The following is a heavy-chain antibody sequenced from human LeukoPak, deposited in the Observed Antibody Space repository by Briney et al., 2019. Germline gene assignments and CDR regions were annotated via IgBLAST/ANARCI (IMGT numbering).Heavy chain of an antibody. Sequence: ASVKVSCKASGYTFTGYYMHWVRQAPGQGLEWMGWINPNSGGTNYAQKFQGRVTMTRNTSISTAYMELSSLRSEDTAVYYCATPVTTGDAFDIWGQGTMVTVSS. CDR1: GYTFTGYY. CDR2: INPNSGGT. CDR3: ATPVTTGDAFDI. V-gene: IGHV1-2*02. J-gene: IGHJ3*02. D-gene: IGHD4-17*01.